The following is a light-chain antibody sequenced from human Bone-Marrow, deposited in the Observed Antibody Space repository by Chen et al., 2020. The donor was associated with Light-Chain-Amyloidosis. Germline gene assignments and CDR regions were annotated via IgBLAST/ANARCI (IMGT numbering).Light chain of an antibody. Sequence: SYVLTQPSSVSVAPGQTAMISCGGNNLGSTSVHWYQQTPGQAPLLVVYDDSDRPSGIPERLSGSNSGNTATLTISRVEAGDEADYYCQVWDRSSDRPVFGGGTKLTVL. V-gene: IGLV3-21*02. CDR2: DDS. CDR1: NLGSTS. CDR3: QVWDRSSDRPV. J-gene: IGLJ3*02.